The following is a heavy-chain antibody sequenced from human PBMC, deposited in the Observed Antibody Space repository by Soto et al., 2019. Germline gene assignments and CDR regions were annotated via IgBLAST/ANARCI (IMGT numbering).Heavy chain of an antibody. Sequence: QVQLVESGGGVVQPGRSLRLSCAASGFTFSSYGIHWVRQAPGKGLEWVAVISYDGTNKYYADSVKGRFTISRDNSKNSLYLQMNSLRAEDTAVYFCAQEGVTEYWGQGTLVTVSS. CDR1: GFTFSSYG. CDR2: ISYDGTNK. CDR3: AQEGVTEY. J-gene: IGHJ4*02. D-gene: IGHD5-18*01. V-gene: IGHV3-30*18.